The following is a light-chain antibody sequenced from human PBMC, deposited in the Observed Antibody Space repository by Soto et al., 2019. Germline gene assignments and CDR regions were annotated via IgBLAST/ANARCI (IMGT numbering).Light chain of an antibody. CDR3: KKYYITPLI. CDR2: WAS. J-gene: IGKJ4*01. Sequence: DIVMTQSPDSLAVSLGERATINCKSSQSVLYSSNNKNFLAWYQQKPGQPPKLLIYWASTRESGVPDRFSGSGSGTDFPLTLSSRQAEDVAVFSCKKYYITPLIFGGGTKVEIK. V-gene: IGKV4-1*01. CDR1: QSVLYSSNNKNF.